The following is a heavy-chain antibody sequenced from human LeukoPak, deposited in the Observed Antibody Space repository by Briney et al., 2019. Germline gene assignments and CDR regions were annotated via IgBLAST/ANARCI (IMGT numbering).Heavy chain of an antibody. D-gene: IGHD3-22*01. CDR3: AKDLDYYDSSGYYFSYYFDY. CDR1: GLTFSSYA. J-gene: IGHJ4*02. Sequence: GGSLRLSCAASGLTFSSYAMSWVRQAPGKGLEWVSAISGSGGSTYYADSVKGRFTISRDNSKNTLYLQMNSLRAEDTAVYYCAKDLDYYDSSGYYFSYYFDYWGQGTLVTVSS. CDR2: ISGSGGST. V-gene: IGHV3-23*01.